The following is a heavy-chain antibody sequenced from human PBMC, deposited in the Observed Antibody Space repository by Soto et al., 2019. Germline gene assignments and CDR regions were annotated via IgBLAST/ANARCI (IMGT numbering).Heavy chain of an antibody. CDR3: ARDSSIGYSYRYYFDY. J-gene: IGHJ4*02. CDR1: GFTFSSYA. D-gene: IGHD5-18*01. Sequence: QVQLVESGGGVVQPGRSLRLSCAASGFTFSSYAMHWVRQAPGKGLEWVAVISYDGSNKYYADSVKGRFTISRDNSKNTLYLQMNSLRAEDTAVYYCARDSSIGYSYRYYFDYWGQGTLVTVSS. CDR2: ISYDGSNK. V-gene: IGHV3-30-3*01.